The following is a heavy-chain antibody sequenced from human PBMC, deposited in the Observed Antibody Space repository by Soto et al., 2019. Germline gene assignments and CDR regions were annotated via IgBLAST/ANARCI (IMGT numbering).Heavy chain of an antibody. CDR3: ARDLGLYNWNYIDY. J-gene: IGHJ4*02. CDR2: ISSSSSTI. D-gene: IGHD1-20*01. Sequence: EVQLVESGGGLVQPGGSLRLSCAASGFTFSSYSMNWVRQAAGKGLEWVSYISSSSSTIYYADSVKGRFTISRDNAKNSLYLQMNSLRAEDTAVYYCARDLGLYNWNYIDYWGQGTLVTVSS. V-gene: IGHV3-48*01. CDR1: GFTFSSYS.